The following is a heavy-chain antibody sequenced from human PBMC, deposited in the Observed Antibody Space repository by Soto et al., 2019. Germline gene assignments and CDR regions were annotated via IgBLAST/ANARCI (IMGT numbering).Heavy chain of an antibody. CDR2: ISSNGGST. CDR1: GFTFSNYA. CDR3: VKTYYDFWSGYAP. V-gene: IGHV3-64D*08. Sequence: GGSLRLSCSASGFTFSNYAMHWVRQAPGKGLEYVSAISSNGGSTYYADSVKGRFTVSRDNSKNTLYLQMSSLRAEDTAVYYCVKTYYDFWSGYAPWGQGTTVTVSS. D-gene: IGHD3-3*01. J-gene: IGHJ6*02.